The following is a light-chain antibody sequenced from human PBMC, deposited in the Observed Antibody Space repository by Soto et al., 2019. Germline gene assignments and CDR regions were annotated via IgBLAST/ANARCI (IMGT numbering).Light chain of an antibody. CDR3: QQYGSSPRT. Sequence: IVLKQSPGTPSLSPGETARLSCRASQSVSSSYLAWYQQKPGQAPRILIYGASSRATGIPARFSGSGSGTDFTLTISRLETEDFAVYYCQQYGSSPRTCGQGTKVDIK. J-gene: IGKJ1*01. V-gene: IGKV3-20*01. CDR2: GAS. CDR1: QSVSSSY.